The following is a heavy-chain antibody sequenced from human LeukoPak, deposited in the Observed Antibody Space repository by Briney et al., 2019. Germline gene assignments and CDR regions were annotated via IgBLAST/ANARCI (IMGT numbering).Heavy chain of an antibody. CDR2: ISPSGNSV. D-gene: IGHD2-2*01. CDR3: ARDFMGEGGYAGY. Sequence: PGGSLRLSCAASGFTFNSYTMNWVRQAPGKGLEWISSISPSGNSVYYSDSLKGRSTISRDAATNSLYLQMSNVRADDTAMYYCARDFMGEGGYAGYWGQGALVTVSS. V-gene: IGHV3-21*01. J-gene: IGHJ4*02. CDR1: GFTFNSYT.